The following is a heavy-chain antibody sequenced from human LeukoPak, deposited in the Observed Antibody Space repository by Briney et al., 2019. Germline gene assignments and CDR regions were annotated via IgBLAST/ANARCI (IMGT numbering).Heavy chain of an antibody. V-gene: IGHV3-66*01. D-gene: IGHD2-21*02. CDR2: IYSGGST. CDR3: ARDYLYWGGACPGSDY. CDR1: GFTVSSNY. J-gene: IGHJ4*02. Sequence: GGSLRLSCAASGFTVSSNYMSWVRQAPGKGLEWVSVIYSGGSTYYADSVKGRFTISRDNSKNTLYLQMNSLRAEDTAVYYCARDYLYWGGACPGSDYWAREPWSPSPQ.